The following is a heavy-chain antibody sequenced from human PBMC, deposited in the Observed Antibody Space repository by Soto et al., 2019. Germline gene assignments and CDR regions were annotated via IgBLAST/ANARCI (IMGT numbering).Heavy chain of an antibody. D-gene: IGHD5-18*01. V-gene: IGHV1-69*01. CDR2: IIPIFGTA. J-gene: IGHJ6*02. Sequence: QVQLVQSGAEVKKPGSSVKVSCKASGGTFSSYAISWVRQAPGQGLERMGGIIPIFGTANYAQKFQGRVTITADESTSTAYMELSSLRSEDTAVYYCARSVNTAMVTRYYYGMDVWGQGTTVTVSS. CDR3: ARSVNTAMVTRYYYGMDV. CDR1: GGTFSSYA.